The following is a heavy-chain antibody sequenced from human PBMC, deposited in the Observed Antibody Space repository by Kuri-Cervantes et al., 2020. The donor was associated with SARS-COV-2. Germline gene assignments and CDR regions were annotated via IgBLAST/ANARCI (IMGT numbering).Heavy chain of an antibody. CDR1: GGSISSSSYY. V-gene: IGHV4-39*01. Sequence: ESLKISCTVSGGSISSSSYYWGWNRQPPGKGLEGIGSIYYSWSTYYNPSLKSRVTISVDTSKNQFSLKLSSVTAADTAVYYCARHEVVVVPAAFDYWGQGTLVTVSS. CDR3: ARHEVVVVPAAFDY. D-gene: IGHD2-2*01. J-gene: IGHJ4*02. CDR2: IYYSWST.